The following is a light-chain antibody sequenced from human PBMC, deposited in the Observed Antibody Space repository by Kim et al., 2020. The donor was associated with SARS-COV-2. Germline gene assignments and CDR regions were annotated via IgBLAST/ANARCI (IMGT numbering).Light chain of an antibody. Sequence: SGSPGERATLACSASQSVSCNLAWYQQTPGQAPRLLIYGASTRATGIPARLSGSGSRTEFTLSMRSLQSGDLSVSYCQQYNNWRTFGQGSKV. CDR2: GAS. V-gene: IGKV3-15*01. CDR1: QSVSCN. J-gene: IGKJ1*01. CDR3: QQYNNWRT.